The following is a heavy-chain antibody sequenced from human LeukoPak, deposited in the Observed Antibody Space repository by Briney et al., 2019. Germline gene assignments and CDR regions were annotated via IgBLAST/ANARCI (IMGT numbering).Heavy chain of an antibody. CDR2: IKQDGSEK. J-gene: IGHJ4*02. V-gene: IGHV3-7*03. D-gene: IGHD7-27*01. Sequence: PGGSLRLSCAASGFTISGHWMIWVRQVPGKGLEWVASIKQDGSEKYYVDSVKGRFTISRDNAKNSLYLQMNSLRTEDTAVYYCARRNWGCPDYWGQGTLVTVSS. CDR3: ARRNWGCPDY. CDR1: GFTISGHW.